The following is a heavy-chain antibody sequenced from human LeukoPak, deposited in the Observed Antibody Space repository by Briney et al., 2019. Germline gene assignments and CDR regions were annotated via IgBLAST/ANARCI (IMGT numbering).Heavy chain of an antibody. Sequence: ASVKVSCKTSGYSFTNYGIIWVRQAPGQGLEWVGWISTYDGDTSSAHKFLGRVTMTTDTSTTTAYMEVRTLKSDDTAVYYCARSGGTTKNRGRCEAEYWGQATLITVAS. CDR3: ARSGGTTKNRGRCEAEY. CDR1: GYSFTNYG. CDR2: ISTYDGDT. V-gene: IGHV1-18*01. D-gene: IGHD1-1*01. J-gene: IGHJ4*02.